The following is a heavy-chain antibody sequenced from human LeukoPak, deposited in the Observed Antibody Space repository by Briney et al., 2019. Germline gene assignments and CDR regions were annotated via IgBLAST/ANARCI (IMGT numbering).Heavy chain of an antibody. CDR1: GGSFSGYY. CDR3: ARRPRNSGSYDGPPGLDY. J-gene: IGHJ4*02. D-gene: IGHD1-26*01. V-gene: IGHV4-34*01. Sequence: PSETLSLTCAVYGGSFSGYYWNWIRQPPGKGLEWIGEINHSGITNYNPSLKSRVTISVDTSKNQFSLKLSSVTAADTAMYYCARRPRNSGSYDGPPGLDYWGQGTLVTVSS. CDR2: INHSGIT.